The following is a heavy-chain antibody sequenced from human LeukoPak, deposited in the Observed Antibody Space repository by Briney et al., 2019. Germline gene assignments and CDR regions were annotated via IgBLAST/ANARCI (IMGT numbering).Heavy chain of an antibody. CDR2: ISGSGGST. V-gene: IGHV3-23*01. Sequence: GGSLRLSCAAYGFTFSNYAMSWVRQAPGKGLEWVSTISGSGGSTYSADSVKGRFTMSRDNSKNTLDLQVKSLTAEDTAVYYCAKDAGNEYWYFDLWGRGTPVTVSS. CDR3: AKDAGNEYWYFDL. CDR1: GFTFSNYA. D-gene: IGHD2-8*01. J-gene: IGHJ2*01.